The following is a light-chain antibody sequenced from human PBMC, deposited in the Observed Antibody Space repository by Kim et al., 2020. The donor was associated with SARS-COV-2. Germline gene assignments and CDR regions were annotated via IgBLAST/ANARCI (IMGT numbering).Light chain of an antibody. J-gene: IGKJ2*01. CDR1: QSISNW. Sequence: DIQMTQSPSTLSASVGDRVTITCRASQSISNWLAWYQQKPGKAPKLLIYDASDLGTGVPSRFSGSGSGTDFTLTISSLQPDDFATYYCQQYNSHSTFGQGTKLEIK. CDR2: DAS. V-gene: IGKV1-5*01. CDR3: QQYNSHST.